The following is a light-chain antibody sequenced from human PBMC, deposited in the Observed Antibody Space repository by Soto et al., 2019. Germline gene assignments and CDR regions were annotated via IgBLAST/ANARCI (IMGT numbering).Light chain of an antibody. J-gene: IGKJ4*01. Sequence: DTQMTQSPSSLSASVGDRVTITCRASQNIARYVNWYQQKPGKAPKLLLFAASSLQTGVPSRFSGSGSGTDFTLTISSLQPEDFATYYCQQSYSTPPTFGGGTKVGIK. CDR3: QQSYSTPPT. CDR2: AAS. CDR1: QNIARY. V-gene: IGKV1-39*01.